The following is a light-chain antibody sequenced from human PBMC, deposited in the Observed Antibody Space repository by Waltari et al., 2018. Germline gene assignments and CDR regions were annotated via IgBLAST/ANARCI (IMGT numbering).Light chain of an antibody. V-gene: IGLV2-23*02. J-gene: IGLJ2*01. CDR2: EVS. Sequence: QSALTPPASVSGSPGQSITISCTGTSTDVGIYNLVFWYQQHPTKVPKLIIYEVSKRPSGVSNRFSGSKSGNTASLTISGLQAEDEADYYCSSYAGSDTSVVFGGGTKLTVL. CDR3: SSYAGSDTSVV. CDR1: STDVGIYNL.